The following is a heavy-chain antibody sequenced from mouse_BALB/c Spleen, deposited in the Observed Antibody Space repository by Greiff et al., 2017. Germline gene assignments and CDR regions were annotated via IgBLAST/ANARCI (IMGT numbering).Heavy chain of an antibody. CDR2: ISSGGST. Sequence: DVHLVESGGGLVKPGGSLKLSCAASGFTFSSYAMSWVRQTPEKRLEWVASISSGGSTYYPDSVKGRFTISRDNARNILYLQMSSLRSEDTAMYYCAREGDGYYPDYWGQGTTLTVSS. D-gene: IGHD2-3*01. CDR1: GFTFSSYA. J-gene: IGHJ2*01. V-gene: IGHV5-6-5*01. CDR3: AREGDGYYPDY.